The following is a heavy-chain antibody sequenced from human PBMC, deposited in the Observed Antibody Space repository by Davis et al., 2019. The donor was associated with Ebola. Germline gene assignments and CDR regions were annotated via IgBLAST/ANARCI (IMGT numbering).Heavy chain of an antibody. CDR2: ISYDGSNK. CDR1: RFTFSSYA. J-gene: IGHJ4*02. CDR3: AREDYGDYYFDY. D-gene: IGHD4-17*01. V-gene: IGHV3-30*04. Sequence: GGSLRLSCAASRFTFSSYAMHWVRQAPGKGLEWVAVISYDGSNKYYADSVKGRFTISRDNSKNTLYLQMNSLRAEDTAVYYCAREDYGDYYFDYWGQGTLVTVSS.